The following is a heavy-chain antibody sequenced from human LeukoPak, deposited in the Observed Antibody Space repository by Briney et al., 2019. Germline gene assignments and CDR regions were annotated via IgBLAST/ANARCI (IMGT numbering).Heavy chain of an antibody. CDR1: GITFRSYG. V-gene: IGHV3-30*02. CDR2: IWYDGSNK. D-gene: IGHD2-15*01. J-gene: IGHJ4*02. Sequence: GGSLRLSCAASGITFRSYGMRWVRQAPGKGLEWVAFIWYDGSNKYYADSVKGRFTISRDNSRNTLFLQMNSLRAEDTAVYYCATDRATQYFDYWGQGTLVSVSS. CDR3: ATDRATQYFDY.